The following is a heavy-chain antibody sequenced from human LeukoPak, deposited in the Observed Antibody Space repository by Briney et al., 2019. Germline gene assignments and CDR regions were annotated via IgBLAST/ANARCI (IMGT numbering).Heavy chain of an antibody. J-gene: IGHJ6*02. D-gene: IGHD4-23*01. V-gene: IGHV3-23*01. Sequence: PGGSLRLPCAASGFTFSSYAMSWVRQAPGKGLEWVSAISGSGGSTYYADSVKGRFTISRDNSKNTLYLQMNSLRAEDTAVYYCAKDSRDDYGGPQYYYYYYGMDVWGQGTTVTVSS. CDR1: GFTFSSYA. CDR2: ISGSGGST. CDR3: AKDSRDDYGGPQYYYYYYGMDV.